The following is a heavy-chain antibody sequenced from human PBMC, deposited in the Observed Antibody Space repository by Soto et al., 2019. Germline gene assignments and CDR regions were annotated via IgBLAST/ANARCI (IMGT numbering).Heavy chain of an antibody. CDR2: ISYDGSNR. Sequence: GGSLRLSCAASGFTFSSYGMHWVRQAPGKGLEWVAVISYDGSNRYYADSVKGRFTISRDNSKNTLYLQMNSLRAEDTAVYYCARGERQQQRDYWGQGTLVTVSS. J-gene: IGHJ4*02. D-gene: IGHD6-13*01. CDR1: GFTFSSYG. V-gene: IGHV3-30*03. CDR3: ARGERQQQRDY.